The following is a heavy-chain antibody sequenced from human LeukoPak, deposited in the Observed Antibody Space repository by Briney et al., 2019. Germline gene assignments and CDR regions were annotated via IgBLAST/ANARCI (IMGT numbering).Heavy chain of an antibody. V-gene: IGHV3-7*01. CDR3: ARDRQIAY. J-gene: IGHJ4*02. CDR1: GFTFSNYW. Sequence: TGGSLRLSCAASGFTFSNYWLTWVRQAPGQGLEWVANIKQDGSEKHYVDSVKGRFTISRDNAKNSLYLQMTSLRAEETAVYYCARDRQIAYWGQGTLVTVSS. CDR2: IKQDGSEK.